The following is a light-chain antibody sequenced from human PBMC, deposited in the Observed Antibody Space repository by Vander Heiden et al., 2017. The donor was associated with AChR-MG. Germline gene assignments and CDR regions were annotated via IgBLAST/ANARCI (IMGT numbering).Light chain of an antibody. CDR2: SNK. Sequence: SVLPTPPSSAGTPRQRVTISGSGSSSNIGSNTVNWHQQPPGTAPNLLIYSNKQRPSGVPDRFSGSKSGTSASLAISGLQAEDEADYYCAAWDDSPNGWVFGGGTKLTVL. CDR1: SSNIGSNT. J-gene: IGLJ3*02. CDR3: AAWDDSPNGWV. V-gene: IGLV1-44*01.